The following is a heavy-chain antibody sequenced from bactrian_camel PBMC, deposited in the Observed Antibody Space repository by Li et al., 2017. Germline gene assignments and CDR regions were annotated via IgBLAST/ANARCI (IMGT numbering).Heavy chain of an antibody. Sequence: HVQLVESGGGLVQPGGSLRLSCAASGFTFSTYYMSWVRQAPGKGLEWVSSIYTGGGSTYYADSVKGRFTISRDNVKNTLYLQMNSLKPEDTAVYYCVRSLGGVAVYWGQGTQVTVS. CDR1: GFTFSTYY. J-gene: IGHJ4*01. CDR3: VRSLGGVAVY. D-gene: IGHD7*01. CDR2: IYTGGGST. V-gene: IGHV3-2*01.